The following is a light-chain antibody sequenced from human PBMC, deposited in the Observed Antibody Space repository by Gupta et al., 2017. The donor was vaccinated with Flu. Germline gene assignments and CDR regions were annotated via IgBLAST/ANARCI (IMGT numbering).Light chain of an antibody. Sequence: SYELTQPPSVSVSPGQTARITCSGDVLSRHDSYWYQQKPAQAPVLVMLKDTERHSEIPERVSGSSSGTTVTLTISGVQAEDEADYYCQSAGTSGTYLFGTGTTVTVL. CDR2: KDT. CDR1: VLSRHD. CDR3: QSAGTSGTYL. V-gene: IGLV3-25*02. J-gene: IGLJ1*01.